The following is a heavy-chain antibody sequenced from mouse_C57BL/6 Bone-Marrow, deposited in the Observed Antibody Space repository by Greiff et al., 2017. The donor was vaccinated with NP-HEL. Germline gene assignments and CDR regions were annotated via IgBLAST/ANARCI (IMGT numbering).Heavy chain of an antibody. CDR2: ISSGGSYT. J-gene: IGHJ4*01. D-gene: IGHD1-1*01. V-gene: IGHV5-6*01. Sequence: DVHLVESGGDLVKPGGSLKLSCAASGFTFSSYGMSWVRQTPDKRLEWVATISSGGSYTYYPDSVKGRFTISRDNARNTLYLQMSSLKSEDTAMYYCTRLPTVVGGDYWGQGTSVTVSS. CDR3: TRLPTVVGGDY. CDR1: GFTFSSYG.